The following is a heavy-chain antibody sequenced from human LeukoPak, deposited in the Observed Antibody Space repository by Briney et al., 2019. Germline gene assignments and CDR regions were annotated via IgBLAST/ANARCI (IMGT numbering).Heavy chain of an antibody. CDR3: ARQAGIAVSGPSIFDY. J-gene: IGHJ4*02. CDR1: GFTFSRSW. V-gene: IGHV3-7*01. Sequence: GGSLRLSCADSGFTFSRSWMSWVRQAPGKGLEWVATMNQGGSEKYYVDSVKGRFTISRDNAKNSLYLQMNSLRAEDTAIYYCARQAGIAVSGPSIFDYWGQGTLVTVSS. D-gene: IGHD6-19*01. CDR2: MNQGGSEK.